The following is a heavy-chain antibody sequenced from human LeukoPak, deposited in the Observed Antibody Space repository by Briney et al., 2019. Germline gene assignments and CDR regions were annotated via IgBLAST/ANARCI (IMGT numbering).Heavy chain of an antibody. V-gene: IGHV4-38-2*02. CDR3: ARVIEEYSSGWPTPLPFDY. CDR2: IYHSGST. D-gene: IGHD6-19*01. Sequence: SETLSLTCTVSGYSISSGYYWGWIRQPPGKGLEWIGSIYHSGSTYYNPSLKSRVPISVDTSKNQFSPKLSSVTAADTAVYYCARVIEEYSSGWPTPLPFDYWGQGTLVTVSS. CDR1: GYSISSGYY. J-gene: IGHJ4*02.